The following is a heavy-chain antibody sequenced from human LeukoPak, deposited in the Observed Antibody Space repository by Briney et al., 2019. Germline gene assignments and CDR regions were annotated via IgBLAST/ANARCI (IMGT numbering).Heavy chain of an antibody. CDR3: ATRLRVDY. D-gene: IGHD4-17*01. CDR2: IYYSGST. Sequence: SETLSLTXTVSGGSISSSSYYWGWIRQPPGKGLEWIGSIYYSGSTYYNPSLKSRVTISVDTSKNQFSLKLSSVTAADTAVYYCATRLRVDYWGQGTLVTVSS. CDR1: GGSISSSSYY. J-gene: IGHJ4*02. V-gene: IGHV4-39*01.